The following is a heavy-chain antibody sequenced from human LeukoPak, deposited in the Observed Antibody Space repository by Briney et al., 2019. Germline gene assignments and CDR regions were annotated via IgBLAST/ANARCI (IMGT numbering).Heavy chain of an antibody. CDR1: GFSFDKYW. D-gene: IGHD3-10*01. J-gene: IGHJ3*02. V-gene: IGHV5-51*07. Sequence: LGESLKISCQGSGFSFDKYWIAWVHQLPGKGLEWMGMIYPGDSETRYSPSFQGQVIISADKSISTAYLQWSSLKVSDTATYFCARPRRGPHIFDIWGQGTMLTVSS. CDR2: IYPGDSET. CDR3: ARPRRGPHIFDI.